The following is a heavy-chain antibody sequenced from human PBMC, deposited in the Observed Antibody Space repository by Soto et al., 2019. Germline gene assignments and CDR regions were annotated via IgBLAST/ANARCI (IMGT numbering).Heavy chain of an antibody. V-gene: IGHV3-11*01. CDR3: VWADYDILTGYDY. Sequence: VQLLESGGGLVQFGGSLRLSCAASGFTFSDYYMSWIRQAPGKGLEWVSYISSSGSTIYYADSVKGRFTISRDNAKNSLYLQMNSLRAEDTAVYYCVWADYDILTGYDYWGQGTLVTVSS. CDR1: GFTFSDYY. CDR2: ISSSGSTI. J-gene: IGHJ4*02. D-gene: IGHD3-9*01.